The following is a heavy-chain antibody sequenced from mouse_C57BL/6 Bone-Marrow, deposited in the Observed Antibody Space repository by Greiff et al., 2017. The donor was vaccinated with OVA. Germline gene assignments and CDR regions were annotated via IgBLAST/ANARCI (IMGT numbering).Heavy chain of an antibody. Sequence: VKVVESGPGLVAPSQSLSITCTVSGFSLTSYAISWVRQPPGKGLEWLGVIWTGGGTNYNSALKSRLSISKDNSKSQVFLKMNSLQTDDTARYYCARNEGYGSSYRGYFDYWGQGTTLTVSS. CDR1: GFSLTSYA. CDR3: ARNEGYGSSYRGYFDY. D-gene: IGHD1-1*01. J-gene: IGHJ2*01. CDR2: IWTGGGT. V-gene: IGHV2-9-1*01.